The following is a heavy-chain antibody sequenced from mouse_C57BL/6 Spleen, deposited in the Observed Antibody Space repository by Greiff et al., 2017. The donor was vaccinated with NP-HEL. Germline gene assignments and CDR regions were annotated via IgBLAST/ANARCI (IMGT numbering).Heavy chain of an antibody. CDR3: ASSSGSSYDYYAMDY. V-gene: IGHV1-54*01. CDR1: GYAFTNYL. Sequence: QVQLQQSGAELVRPGTSVKVSCKASGYAFTNYLIEWVKQRPGQGLEWIGVINPGSGGTNYNEKFKGKATLTADKSSSTAYMQLSILTSEDSAVSFCASSSGSSYDYYAMDYWGQGTSVTVSS. J-gene: IGHJ4*01. D-gene: IGHD1-1*01. CDR2: INPGSGGT.